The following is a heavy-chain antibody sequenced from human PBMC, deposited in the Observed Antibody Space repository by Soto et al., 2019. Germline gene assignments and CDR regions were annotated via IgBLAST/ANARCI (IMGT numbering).Heavy chain of an antibody. CDR2: ISWNSGSI. CDR1: GFTFDDYA. CDR3: AKAGGYCSSTSGYYYMDV. D-gene: IGHD2-2*01. V-gene: IGHV3-9*01. Sequence: EVQLVESGGGLVQPGRSLRLSCAASGFTFDDYAMHWVRQAPGKGLEWVSGISWNSGSIGYADSVKGRFTISRDNAKNSLNLQMNSLRAEDTALYYCAKAGGYCSSTSGYYYMDVWGKGTTVTVSS. J-gene: IGHJ6*03.